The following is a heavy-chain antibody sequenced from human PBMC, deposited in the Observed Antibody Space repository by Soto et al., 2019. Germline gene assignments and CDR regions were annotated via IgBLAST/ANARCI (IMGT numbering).Heavy chain of an antibody. J-gene: IGHJ4*02. CDR2: IRNKGNSYTT. CDR3: ARRRACSGGYCPFDY. V-gene: IGHV3-72*01. Sequence: EVQLVDSGGGLVQPGGSLRLSCVASGFTFSDHYMDWVRQAPGKGLEWVGRIRNKGNSYTTEYAASVKGRFTISRDDSENSLYLQMNSLKAEDTAVYYGARRRACSGGYCPFDYWGRGTLVTVSS. D-gene: IGHD2-15*01. CDR1: GFTFSDHY.